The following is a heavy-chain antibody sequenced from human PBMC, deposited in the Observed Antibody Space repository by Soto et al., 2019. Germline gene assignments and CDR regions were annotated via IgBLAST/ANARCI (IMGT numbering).Heavy chain of an antibody. CDR1: GFTFSSYV. Sequence: GGSLRLSCAASGFTFSSYVMSWFRQAPGKGLEWVSSISTSGGSTYYADSVKGRFTISRDNSKNTLYLQMNSLRAEDTAIYYCAKDGIVVVTAINYWGQGTLVTVSS. CDR3: AKDGIVVVTAINY. CDR2: ISTSGGST. V-gene: IGHV3-23*01. D-gene: IGHD2-21*02. J-gene: IGHJ4*02.